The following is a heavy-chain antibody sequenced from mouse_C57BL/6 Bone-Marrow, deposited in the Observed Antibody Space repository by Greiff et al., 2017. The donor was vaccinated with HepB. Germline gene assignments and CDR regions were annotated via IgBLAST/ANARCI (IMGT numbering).Heavy chain of an antibody. CDR2: ISSGSSTI. CDR3: ARSGFAY. CDR1: GFTFSDYG. V-gene: IGHV5-17*01. Sequence: VQLKQSGGGLVKPGGSLKLSCAASGFTFSDYGMHWVRQAPEKGLEWVAYISSGSSTIYYADTVKGRFTISRDNAKTTLFLQMTSLRSEDTAMYYCARSGFAYWGQGTLVTVSA. J-gene: IGHJ3*01.